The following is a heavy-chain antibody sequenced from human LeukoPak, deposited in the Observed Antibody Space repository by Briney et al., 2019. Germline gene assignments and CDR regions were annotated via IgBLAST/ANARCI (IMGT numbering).Heavy chain of an antibody. CDR2: ISSSSSYI. CDR3: ARGQGGRLIAVAGNSVDY. D-gene: IGHD6-19*01. V-gene: IGHV3-21*01. J-gene: IGHJ4*02. CDR1: GFTFNNAW. Sequence: GGSLRLSCAASGFTFNNAWMSWVRQAPGKGLEWVSSISSSSSYIYYADSVKGRFTISRDNAKNSLYLQMNSLRAEDTAVYYCARGQGGRLIAVAGNSVDYWGQGTLVTVSS.